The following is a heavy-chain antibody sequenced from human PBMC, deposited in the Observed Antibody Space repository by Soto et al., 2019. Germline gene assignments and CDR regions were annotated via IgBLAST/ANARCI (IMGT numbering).Heavy chain of an antibody. Sequence: QVQLVQSGAEVKKPGASVKVSCKTSGYTFTGYYIPWVRQAPGQGLEWMGCINPNSGATNYAQKFRGWVTMTRDTSISTAYMEVSRLTSDDTAGYYCATGPTTHSWGQGTLVTVSS. D-gene: IGHD2-15*01. CDR1: GYTFTGYY. CDR2: INPNSGAT. V-gene: IGHV1-2*04. J-gene: IGHJ4*02. CDR3: ATGPTTHS.